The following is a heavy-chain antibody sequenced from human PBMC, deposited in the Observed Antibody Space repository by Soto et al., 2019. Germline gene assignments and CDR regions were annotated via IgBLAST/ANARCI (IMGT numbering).Heavy chain of an antibody. J-gene: IGHJ4*02. V-gene: IGHV3-66*01. D-gene: IGHD3-3*01. CDR2: IYSGGST. CDR3: ARGPYYDFWSGSQSFDY. Sequence: EVQLVESGGGLVQPGGSLRLSCAASGFTVSSNYMTWVRQAPGKGLEWVSVIYSGGSTYYAHSVKGRFTISRDNSKNTLYLQMTSMRGEDTAVYYCARGPYYDFWSGSQSFDYWGQGTLVTVSS. CDR1: GFTVSSNY.